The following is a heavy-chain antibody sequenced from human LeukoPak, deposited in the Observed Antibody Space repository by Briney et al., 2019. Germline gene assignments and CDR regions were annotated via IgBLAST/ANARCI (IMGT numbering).Heavy chain of an antibody. J-gene: IGHJ4*02. CDR1: GFTFRNYA. D-gene: IGHD6-19*01. CDR2: ISSSGSTI. Sequence: GGSLRLSCAASGFTFRNYAMNWVRQAPGKGLEWVSYISSSGSTIYYADSVKGRFTISRDNAKNSLYLQMNSLRAEDTAVYYCARDGAVAGLYYFDYWGQGTLVTVSS. V-gene: IGHV3-48*03. CDR3: ARDGAVAGLYYFDY.